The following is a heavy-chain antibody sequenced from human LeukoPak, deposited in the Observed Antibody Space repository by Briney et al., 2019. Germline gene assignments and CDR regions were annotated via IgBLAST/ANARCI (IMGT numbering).Heavy chain of an antibody. CDR1: GFTLSTYP. CDR2: ISGSGITT. J-gene: IGHJ4*02. CDR3: AKDSPGRWVHPGDY. D-gene: IGHD5-24*01. Sequence: GGPLTLSCAASGFTLSTYPMRWLPHAPEEALEWVAAISGSGITTYYADSVKGRFTISRDNSKNTLYLQLNSLRVDDTAVYYCAKDSPGRWVHPGDYWGQGTLVTVSS. V-gene: IGHV3-23*01.